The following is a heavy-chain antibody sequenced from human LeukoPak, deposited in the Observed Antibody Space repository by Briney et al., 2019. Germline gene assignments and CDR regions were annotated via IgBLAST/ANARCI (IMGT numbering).Heavy chain of an antibody. CDR1: GGSISSSSYY. CDR3: ARDIVVVPAAIRFDP. V-gene: IGHV4-39*07. CDR2: IYYSGST. D-gene: IGHD2-2*01. J-gene: IGHJ5*02. Sequence: PSETLSLTCTVSGGSISSSSYYWGWIRQPPGKGLEWIGSIYYSGSTYYNPSLKSRVTISVDTSKNQFSLKLSSVTAADTAVYYCARDIVVVPAAIRFDPWSQGTLVTVSS.